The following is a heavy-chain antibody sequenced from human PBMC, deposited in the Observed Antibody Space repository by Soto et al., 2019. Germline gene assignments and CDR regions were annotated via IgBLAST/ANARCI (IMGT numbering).Heavy chain of an antibody. Sequence: GSLSLSCAGSGLTFSSYEMNWVRQAPGKGLEWISYISSSGGTIYYEDSVKGRFTISRDNAKNSLSLQMNRLRAEDTAVYYCARVQKGIVVLISYYFEYWGQGTPVTVSS. CDR2: ISSSGGTI. CDR3: ARVQKGIVVLISYYFEY. V-gene: IGHV3-48*03. CDR1: GLTFSSYE. D-gene: IGHD3-22*01. J-gene: IGHJ4*02.